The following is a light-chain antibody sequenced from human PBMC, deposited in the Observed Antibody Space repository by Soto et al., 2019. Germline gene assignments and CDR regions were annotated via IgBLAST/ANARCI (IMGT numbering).Light chain of an antibody. V-gene: IGKV3-11*01. CDR1: QSVSSY. J-gene: IGKJ5*01. CDR2: DAS. CDR3: QQSYNTPIT. Sequence: EIVLTPSPAPLTFSPGERASLSFRASQSVSSYLAWYQQKPGQAPRLLIYDASNRATGIPARFSGSGSGTEFTLTISSLQPEDFATYYCQQSYNTPITFGQGTRLEIK.